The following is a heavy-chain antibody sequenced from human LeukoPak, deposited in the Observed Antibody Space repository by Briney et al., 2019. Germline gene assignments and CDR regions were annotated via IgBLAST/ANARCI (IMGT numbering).Heavy chain of an antibody. D-gene: IGHD3-9*01. CDR2: IIPIFGTA. CDR1: GGTFSSYA. Sequence: SVKVSCKASGGTFSSYAISWVRQAPGQGLEWMGGIIPIFGTANYAQKFQGRVTITTDESTSTAYMELSSLRSEVTAVYYCAGRGLGYDILTGYYTGLGYWGQGTLVTVSS. J-gene: IGHJ4*02. V-gene: IGHV1-69*05. CDR3: AGRGLGYDILTGYYTGLGY.